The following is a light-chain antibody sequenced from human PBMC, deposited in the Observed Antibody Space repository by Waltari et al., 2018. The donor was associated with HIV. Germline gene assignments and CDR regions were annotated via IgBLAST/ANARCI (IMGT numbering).Light chain of an antibody. CDR3: QAWDNSAAV. CDR1: NLRHNN. V-gene: IGLV3-1*01. Sequence: SYDLPQPPSVSVSSGPPATSTCSGHNLRHNNLSWYQQRPGQSPVLVIFEDTKRPSDIPERFSGSNSGNTATLTISGTQAMEEADYFCQAWDNSAAVFGSGTKVTVL. J-gene: IGLJ1*01. CDR2: EDT.